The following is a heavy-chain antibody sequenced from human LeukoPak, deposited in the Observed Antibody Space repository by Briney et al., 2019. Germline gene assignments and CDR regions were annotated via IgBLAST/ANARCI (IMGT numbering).Heavy chain of an antibody. CDR2: ISASGGST. CDR3: AKDRDYDFWSGKLFDP. CDR1: GINFRDYA. J-gene: IGHJ5*02. D-gene: IGHD3-3*01. Sequence: GGSLRLSCAVSGINFRDYAMSWIRQTPGKGLEWVSAISASGGSTYHADSVKGRFTISRDNSQNTLYLEMKSLRVEDTAVYYCAKDRDYDFWSGKLFDPWGQGTSVTVSS. V-gene: IGHV3-23*01.